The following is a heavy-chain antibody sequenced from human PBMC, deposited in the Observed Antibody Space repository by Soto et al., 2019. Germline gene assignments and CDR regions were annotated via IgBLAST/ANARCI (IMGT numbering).Heavy chain of an antibody. Sequence: PGESLKISCKGSGYSFTSYWISWVRQMPGKGLEWMGRIDPSDSYTNYSPSFQGHVTISADKSISTAYLQWSSLKASDTAMYYCARRHFGVVVVAAANPVGYHYDGMDVWGQGSTVTVSS. D-gene: IGHD2-2*01. CDR1: GYSFTSYW. V-gene: IGHV5-10-1*01. J-gene: IGHJ6*02. CDR3: ARRHFGVVVVAAANPVGYHYDGMDV. CDR2: IDPSDSYT.